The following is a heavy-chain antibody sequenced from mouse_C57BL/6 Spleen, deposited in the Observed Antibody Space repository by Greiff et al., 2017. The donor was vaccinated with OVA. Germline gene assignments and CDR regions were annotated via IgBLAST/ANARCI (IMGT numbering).Heavy chain of an antibody. CDR3: ARDHGYHYYAMDD. J-gene: IGHJ4*01. V-gene: IGHV1-64*01. CDR2: IHPNSGST. CDR1: GYTFTSYW. D-gene: IGHD2-2*01. Sequence: VQLQQPGAELVKPGASVKLSCKASGYTFTSYWMHWVKQRPGQGLEWIGMIHPNSGSTNYNEKFKSKATLTVDKSSSTVYMQLSSLTSEDSAVYYCARDHGYHYYAMDDWGQGTSVTVAS.